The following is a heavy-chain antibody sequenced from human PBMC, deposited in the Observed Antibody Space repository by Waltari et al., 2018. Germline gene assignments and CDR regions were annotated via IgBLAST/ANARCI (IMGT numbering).Heavy chain of an antibody. CDR1: GFTFSRAG. V-gene: IGHV3-30*02. CDR2: IRYDGSNK. D-gene: IGHD6-13*01. J-gene: IGHJ4*02. CDR3: AKLSNVGSSWLDY. Sequence: QVQLVESGGGVVQPGGSLRLSCAASGFTFSRAGMHWVRQAPGKGLEWVAFIRYDGSNKYYEDSVKGRFTISRDNSKNTLYLQMNSLRAEDTAVYYCAKLSNVGSSWLDYWGQGTLVTVSS.